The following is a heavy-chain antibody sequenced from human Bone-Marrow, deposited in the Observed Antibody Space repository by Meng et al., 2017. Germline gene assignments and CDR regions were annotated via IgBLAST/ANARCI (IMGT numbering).Heavy chain of an antibody. D-gene: IGHD3-22*01. CDR1: AGNFSSYA. J-gene: IGHJ4*01. V-gene: IGHV1-69*05. Sequence: SAMVSCNASAGNFSSYAISWVRHAPGQGLEWMGGIIPIFGTANYAQKFQGRGTITTDESTSTAYMELSSLRSEDTAVYYCARPAYYYDSSGIDYWGQGKQVNVSS. CDR3: ARPAYYYDSSGIDY. CDR2: IIPIFGTA.